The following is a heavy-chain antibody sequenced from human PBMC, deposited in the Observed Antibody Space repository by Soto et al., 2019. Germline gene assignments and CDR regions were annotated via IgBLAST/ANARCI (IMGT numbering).Heavy chain of an antibody. CDR2: IDYSGGT. Sequence: ASETLPLTCTVSGGSISSSDSYWGWIRRPPGKGLEWVGTIDYSGGTTYNPSLESRVTISVDTSKNQFSLRLSFVTAADTAVYYCARRTPLYASESSRFDPWGQGALVT. CDR3: ARRTPLYASESSRFDP. D-gene: IGHD3-10*01. J-gene: IGHJ5*02. CDR1: GGSISSSDSY. V-gene: IGHV4-39*01.